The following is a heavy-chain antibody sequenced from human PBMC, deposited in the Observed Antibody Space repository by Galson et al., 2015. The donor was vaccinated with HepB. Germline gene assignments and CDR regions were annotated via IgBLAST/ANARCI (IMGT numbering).Heavy chain of an antibody. CDR3: ARDGYSSSWYVRYFDL. D-gene: IGHD6-13*01. CDR1: GFTVSSIY. V-gene: IGHV3-66*01. J-gene: IGHJ2*01. CDR2: IYSGGST. Sequence: SLRLSCAASGFTVSSIYMSWVRQAPGKGLEWVSVIYSGGSTYYADSVKGRFTISRDNSKNTLYLQMNSLRAEDTAVYYCARDGYSSSWYVRYFDLWGRGTLVTVSP.